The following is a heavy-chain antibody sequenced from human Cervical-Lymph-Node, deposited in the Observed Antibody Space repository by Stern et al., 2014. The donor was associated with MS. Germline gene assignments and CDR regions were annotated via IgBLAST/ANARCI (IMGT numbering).Heavy chain of an antibody. Sequence: VQLVESGAEVKKPGASVKVSCKTSGYTFSKDGISWVRQAPGQGLEWMGWSSGHNDDTNYVEKFQGRVTMTTDTSTSTAYLELRSLRSDDTAVYYCARDPHIAVAGTGGGFDPWGQGTLVTVAS. CDR3: ARDPHIAVAGTGGGFDP. J-gene: IGHJ5*02. CDR1: GYTFSKDG. D-gene: IGHD6-19*01. CDR2: SSGHNDDT. V-gene: IGHV1-18*01.